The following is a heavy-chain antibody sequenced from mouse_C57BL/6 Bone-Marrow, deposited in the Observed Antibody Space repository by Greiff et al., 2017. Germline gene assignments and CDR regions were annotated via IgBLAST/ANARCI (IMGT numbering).Heavy chain of an antibody. D-gene: IGHD1-1*01. CDR3: THYYYGSYYFDY. Sequence: EVQLQESGAELVRPGASVKLSCTASGFNIKDDYMHWVKQRPGQGLEWIGWIDPENGDTEYASKFQGKATITADTSSNTAYLQLSSLTSEDTAVYYCTHYYYGSYYFDYWGQGTTLTVSS. J-gene: IGHJ2*01. V-gene: IGHV14-4*01. CDR1: GFNIKDDY. CDR2: IDPENGDT.